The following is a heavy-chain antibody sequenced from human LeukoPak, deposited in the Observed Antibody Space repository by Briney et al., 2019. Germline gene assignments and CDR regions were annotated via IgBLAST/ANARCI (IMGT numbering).Heavy chain of an antibody. V-gene: IGHV3-73*01. D-gene: IGHD6-6*01. Sequence: GGSLRLSCAASGFTFSGSAMHWVRQASGKGLECVGRIRSKANSYATAYAASVKGRFTISRDDSKNTAYLQMNRLKTEDTAVYYCTRLASIAAREGDYWGQGTLVTVSS. CDR3: TRLASIAAREGDY. CDR2: IRSKANSYAT. CDR1: GFTFSGSA. J-gene: IGHJ4*02.